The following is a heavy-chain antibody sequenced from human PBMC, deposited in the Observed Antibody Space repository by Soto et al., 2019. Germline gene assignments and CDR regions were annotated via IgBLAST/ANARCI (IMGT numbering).Heavy chain of an antibody. CDR2: IIPLFGTT. Sequence: QVQLVQSGAEVMMPGSSVKVSCKASGGTFSTYPINWVRQAPGQGLEWMGGIIPLFGTTNYAQKFKGRVTITADESTSTTYMELSSLRAEDAAVYYCARGATHGSSWYFWFNPWGKGTLVTVSS. CDR1: GGTFSTYP. CDR3: ARGATHGSSWYFWFNP. D-gene: IGHD6-13*01. J-gene: IGHJ5*02. V-gene: IGHV1-69*01.